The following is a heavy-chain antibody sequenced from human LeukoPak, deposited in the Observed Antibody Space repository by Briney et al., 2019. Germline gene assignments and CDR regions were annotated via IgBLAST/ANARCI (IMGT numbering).Heavy chain of an antibody. CDR3: AKDTQRWLVRGSWFDP. J-gene: IGHJ5*02. D-gene: IGHD6-19*01. Sequence: GGSLRLSCAASGFTFDDYTMHWVRQAPGKGLEWVSLISWDGGSTYYADSVKDRFTISRDNSKNSLYLQMNSLRTEDTALYYCAKDTQRWLVRGSWFDPWGQGTLVTVSS. CDR1: GFTFDDYT. V-gene: IGHV3-43*01. CDR2: ISWDGGST.